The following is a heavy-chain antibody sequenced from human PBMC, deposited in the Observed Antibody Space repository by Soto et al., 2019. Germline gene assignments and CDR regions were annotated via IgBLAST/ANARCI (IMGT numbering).Heavy chain of an antibody. J-gene: IGHJ4*02. Sequence: QLQLQESGSGLVKPSQTLSLTCAVSGGSISSGGYSWSWIRQPPGKGLEWIGYIYHSGSTYYNPSPKSRVTISVDRYKNQFSLKLRSVTAADTAVYYCARGDMITFGGVIATNYFDYWGQGTLVTVSS. CDR3: ARGDMITFGGVIATNYFDY. CDR2: IYHSGST. V-gene: IGHV4-30-2*01. CDR1: GGSISSGGYS. D-gene: IGHD3-16*02.